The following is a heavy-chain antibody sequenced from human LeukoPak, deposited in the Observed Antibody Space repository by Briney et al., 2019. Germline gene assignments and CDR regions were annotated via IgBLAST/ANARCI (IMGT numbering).Heavy chain of an antibody. J-gene: IGHJ4*02. Sequence: GGSLRLSCAASGFIFSSYWMHCVRHGPGKGQAWVSRINTDGSSTSYADSVKGRFTISRDNAKNTLYLQMNSLRAEDTAVYYCAKDGGTHFDHWGQGTLVTVSS. CDR3: AKDGGTHFDH. CDR1: GFIFSSYW. V-gene: IGHV3-74*01. D-gene: IGHD1-26*01. CDR2: INTDGSST.